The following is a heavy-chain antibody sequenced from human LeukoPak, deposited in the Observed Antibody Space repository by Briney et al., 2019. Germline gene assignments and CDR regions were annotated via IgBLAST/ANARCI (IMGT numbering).Heavy chain of an antibody. V-gene: IGHV4-30-4*08. CDR2: TNYSGST. J-gene: IGHJ4*02. D-gene: IGHD3-3*01. Sequence: PSQTLSLTCTVSGGSISSGDYYWSWIRQPPGKGLEWIGYTNYSGSTYYNPSLKSRVTISVDTSKNQFSLKLSSVTAADTAVYYCARANKSPKLRFLEWLPDYWGQGTLVTVSS. CDR1: GGSISSGDYY. CDR3: ARANKSPKLRFLEWLPDY.